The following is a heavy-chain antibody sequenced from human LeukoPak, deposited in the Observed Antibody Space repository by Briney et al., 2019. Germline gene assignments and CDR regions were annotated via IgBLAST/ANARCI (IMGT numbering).Heavy chain of an antibody. CDR1: GYTFTGYY. J-gene: IGHJ4*02. CDR2: ISAYNGNT. V-gene: IGHV1-18*04. D-gene: IGHD5-12*01. CDR3: ARRGYSGYDEGDY. Sequence: ASVKVSCKASGYTFTGYYMHWVRQAPGQGLEWMGWISAYNGNTNYAQKLQGRVTMTTDTSTSTAYMELRSLRSDDTAVYYCARRGYSGYDEGDYWGQGTLVTVSS.